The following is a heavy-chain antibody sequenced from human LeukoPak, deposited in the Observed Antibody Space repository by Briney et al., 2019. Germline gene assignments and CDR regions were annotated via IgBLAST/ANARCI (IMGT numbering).Heavy chain of an antibody. D-gene: IGHD3-9*01. CDR3: AKTDRYFDWLLLGSMDV. Sequence: GGSLRLSCAVSAPTFSSYAMSWVRQAPGKGLEWVSATSGSGGSTYYADSVKGRFTISRDNSKNTLYLQMNSLRAEDTAVYYCAKTDRYFDWLLLGSMDVWGQGTTVTVSS. J-gene: IGHJ6*02. CDR1: APTFSSYA. V-gene: IGHV3-23*01. CDR2: TSGSGGST.